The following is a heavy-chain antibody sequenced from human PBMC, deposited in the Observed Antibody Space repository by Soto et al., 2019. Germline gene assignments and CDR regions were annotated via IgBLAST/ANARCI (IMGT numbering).Heavy chain of an antibody. Sequence: QVQLQESGPGLVKPSENLSLTCTVSGGSISRYYWSWIRQPPGKGLEWIGYIYYSGSTNYNPTLKSRVTISVDTSRNQFAPKLSSVTAAETAVYYCARGYGDYVHDYWGQGTLVTVAS. J-gene: IGHJ4*02. CDR2: IYYSGST. CDR3: ARGYGDYVHDY. D-gene: IGHD4-17*01. V-gene: IGHV4-59*08. CDR1: GGSISRYY.